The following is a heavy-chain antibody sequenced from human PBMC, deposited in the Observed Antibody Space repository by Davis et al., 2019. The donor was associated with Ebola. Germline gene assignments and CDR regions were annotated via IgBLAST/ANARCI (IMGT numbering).Heavy chain of an antibody. CDR3: ARGGYYYYYGMDV. V-gene: IGHV4-4*02. Sequence: SETLSLTCAVSGGSISSSNWWSWVRQPPGKGLEWIGEIYHSVSTNYNPSLKSRVTISVDKSKNQFSLKLSSVTAADTAVYYCARGGYYYYYGMDVWGQGTTVTVSS. J-gene: IGHJ6*02. CDR1: GGSISSSNW. CDR2: IYHSVST.